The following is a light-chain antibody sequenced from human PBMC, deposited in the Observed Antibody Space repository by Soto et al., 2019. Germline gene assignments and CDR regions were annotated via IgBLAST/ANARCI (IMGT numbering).Light chain of an antibody. CDR2: GAS. J-gene: IGKJ5*01. CDR3: QQYGSSPPT. CDR1: QSLSLNY. V-gene: IGKV3-20*01. Sequence: SPGTLSLSPGERATLSCRASQSLSLNYLAWYQHKPGQAPRLLIYGASSRATGIPDRFSGSGSGTDFSLTISRLEPEDFAVYSCQQYGSSPPTFGQGTRLEIK.